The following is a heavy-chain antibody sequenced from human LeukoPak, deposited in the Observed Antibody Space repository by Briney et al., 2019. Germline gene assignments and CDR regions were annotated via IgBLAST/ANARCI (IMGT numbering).Heavy chain of an antibody. Sequence: PSQTLSLTCTVSGDSISSGSYYWSWIRQSPGKGLEWIGYIYYSGSTNYNPSLKSRVTISVDTSKNQFSLKLSSVTAADTAVYYCARDCSGGSCPAHDAFDIWGQGTMVTVSS. CDR1: GDSISSGSYY. V-gene: IGHV4-61*01. CDR3: ARDCSGGSCPAHDAFDI. D-gene: IGHD2-15*01. CDR2: IYYSGST. J-gene: IGHJ3*02.